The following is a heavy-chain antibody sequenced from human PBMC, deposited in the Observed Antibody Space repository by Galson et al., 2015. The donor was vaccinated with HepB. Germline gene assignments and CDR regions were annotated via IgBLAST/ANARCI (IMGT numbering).Heavy chain of an antibody. CDR1: GYTFTSYA. D-gene: IGHD6-19*01. CDR3: ARQYSSGWYGPEVRGDYFDY. V-gene: IGHV1-3*01. CDR2: INAGNGNT. J-gene: IGHJ4*02. Sequence: SVKVSCKASGYTFTSYAMHWVRQAPGQRLEWMGWINAGNGNTKYSQKFQGRVTITRDTSASTAYMELSSLRSEDTAVYYCARQYSSGWYGPEVRGDYFDYWGQGTLVTVSS.